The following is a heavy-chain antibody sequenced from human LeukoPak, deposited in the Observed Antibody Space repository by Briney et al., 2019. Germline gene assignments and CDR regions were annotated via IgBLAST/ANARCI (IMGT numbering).Heavy chain of an antibody. CDR1: GGSFSGYY. D-gene: IGHD5-12*01. CDR2: INHSGST. J-gene: IGHJ4*02. CDR3: ARGYSGYDFYFDY. Sequence: SEALPLTCAVYGGSFSGYYWSWIRQPPGKGLEWIGEINHSGSTNYNPSLKSRVTISVDTSKNQFSLKLSSVTAADTAVYYCARGYSGYDFYFDYWGQGTLVTVSS. V-gene: IGHV4-34*01.